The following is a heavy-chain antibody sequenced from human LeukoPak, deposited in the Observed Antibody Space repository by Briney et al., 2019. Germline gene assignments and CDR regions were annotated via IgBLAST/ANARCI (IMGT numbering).Heavy chain of an antibody. CDR3: AKVVTGYCSSTSCPFDS. Sequence: GMSMRLTRAGIRITLSRYSLDWVRQAPGKGLDWEAYLRYDGNNKNYADSVKGRFTISRDKSKHTLYLQMSSLRAEDTAVYYCAKVVTGYCSSTSCPFDSWGQGTLVTVSS. D-gene: IGHD2-2*01. CDR1: RITLSRYS. V-gene: IGHV3-30*02. J-gene: IGHJ4*02. CDR2: LRYDGNNK.